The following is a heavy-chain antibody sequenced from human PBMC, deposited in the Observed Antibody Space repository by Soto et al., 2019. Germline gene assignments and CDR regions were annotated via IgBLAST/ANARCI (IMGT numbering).Heavy chain of an antibody. D-gene: IGHD6-19*01. V-gene: IGHV4-4*02. CDR3: ARARALYSSGWSDDYYYYYGMDV. CDR2: IYHSGST. CDR1: GGSISSSNW. Sequence: SETLSLTCAVSGGSISSSNWWSWVRQPPGKGLEWIGEIYHSGSTNYNPSLKSRVTISVDKSKNQFSLKLSSVTAADTAVYYCARARALYSSGWSDDYYYYYGMDVWGQGTTVTV. J-gene: IGHJ6*02.